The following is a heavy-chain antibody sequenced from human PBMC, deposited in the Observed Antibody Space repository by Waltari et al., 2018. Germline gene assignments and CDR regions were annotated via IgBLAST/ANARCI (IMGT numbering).Heavy chain of an antibody. D-gene: IGHD4-4*01. J-gene: IGHJ4*02. Sequence: QVQLVESGGGVVQPGRSLRLSCEVSGFTFSSYDMHWVRQAPGKGLEWVAVISYDRTIEFYADSVKGRFTVSRDNSKSTLFLQMNSLRVEDTAMYFCAKGNTNYQDYWGQGTLVTVSS. CDR1: GFTFSSYD. CDR2: ISYDRTIE. V-gene: IGHV3-30*18. CDR3: AKGNTNYQDY.